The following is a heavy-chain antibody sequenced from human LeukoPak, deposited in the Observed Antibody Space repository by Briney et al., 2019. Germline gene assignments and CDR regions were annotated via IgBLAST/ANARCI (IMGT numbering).Heavy chain of an antibody. V-gene: IGHV1-69*02. D-gene: IGHD3-22*01. CDR1: GYTFTGYY. Sequence: SVKVSCKASGYTFTGYYMHWVRQAPGQGLEWMGRIIPILGIANYAQKFQGRVTITADKSTSTAYMELSSLRSEDTAVYYCASYYDSSGQGFDPWGQGTLVTVSS. J-gene: IGHJ5*02. CDR3: ASYYDSSGQGFDP. CDR2: IIPILGIA.